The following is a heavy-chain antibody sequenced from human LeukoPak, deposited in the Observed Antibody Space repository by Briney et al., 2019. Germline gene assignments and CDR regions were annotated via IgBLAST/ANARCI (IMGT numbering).Heavy chain of an antibody. CDR2: IIPIFGTA. Sequence: ASVKVSCKASGGTFSSYAISWVRQAPGQGLEWMGGIIPIFGTANYAQKFQGRVTITTDESTSTAYMELSGLRSEDTAVYYCARGTHYDFRSGYHYYYYMDVWGKGTTVTVSS. D-gene: IGHD3-3*01. CDR1: GGTFSSYA. CDR3: ARGTHYDFRSGYHYYYYMDV. V-gene: IGHV1-69*05. J-gene: IGHJ6*03.